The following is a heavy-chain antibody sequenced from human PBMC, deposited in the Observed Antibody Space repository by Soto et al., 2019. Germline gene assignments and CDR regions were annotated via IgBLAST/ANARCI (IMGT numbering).Heavy chain of an antibody. CDR3: ARVHGSGTQWYYYYMDV. D-gene: IGHD3-10*01. V-gene: IGHV4-59*01. Sequence: PSETLSLTCTVSGGSISSYYWSWIRQPPGKGLEWIGYIYYSGSTNYNPSLKGRVTISVDTSKNQFSLKLSSVTAADTAVYYCARVHGSGTQWYYYYMDVWGKGTTVTVSS. CDR1: GGSISSYY. CDR2: IYYSGST. J-gene: IGHJ6*03.